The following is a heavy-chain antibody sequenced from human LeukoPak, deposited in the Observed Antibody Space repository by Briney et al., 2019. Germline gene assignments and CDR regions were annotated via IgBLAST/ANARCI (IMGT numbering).Heavy chain of an antibody. J-gene: IGHJ4*02. CDR1: GFIFSSYG. V-gene: IGHV3-30*18. D-gene: IGHD4-17*01. CDR2: ISYDGSNK. Sequence: PGGSLRLSCAASGFIFSSYGIYWVRQAPGKRLEWVAVISYDGSNKYSADSVKGRFTISRDNSKNTLYLQMNSLRAEDTAVYYCAKASKIDYGDYSSDYWGQGTLVTVSS. CDR3: AKASKIDYGDYSSDY.